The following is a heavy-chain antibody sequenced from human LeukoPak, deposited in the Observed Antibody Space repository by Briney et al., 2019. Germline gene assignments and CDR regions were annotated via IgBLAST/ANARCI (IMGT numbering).Heavy chain of an antibody. D-gene: IGHD5-18*01. CDR1: GGSISSYY. CDR3: AILGYSNAFDI. V-gene: IGHV4-59*01. CDR2: IYYSGST. Sequence: SETLSLTCTVSGGSISSYYWSWIRQPPGKGLEWIGYIYYSGSTNYNPSLKSRVTISVDTSKNQFSLKLSSVTAADTAVYYCAILGYSNAFDIWGQGTMVTVSS. J-gene: IGHJ3*02.